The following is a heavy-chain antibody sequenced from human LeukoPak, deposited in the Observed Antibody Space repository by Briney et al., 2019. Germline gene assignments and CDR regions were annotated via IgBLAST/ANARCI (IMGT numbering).Heavy chain of an antibody. CDR3: ANGPF. Sequence: GTLSLTCAVSGGSISSGNWWSWVRQPPGKGLEWVGRIKSKTDGETTDYVAPVKGRFTISRDDSENTVYLQMNSLKTEDTATYYCANGPFWGQGTLVTVSS. J-gene: IGHJ4*02. V-gene: IGHV3-15*05. CDR1: GGSISSGNW. D-gene: IGHD4/OR15-4a*01. CDR2: IKSKTDGETT.